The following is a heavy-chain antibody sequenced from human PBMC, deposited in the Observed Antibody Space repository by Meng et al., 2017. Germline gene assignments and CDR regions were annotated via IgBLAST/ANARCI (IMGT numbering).Heavy chain of an antibody. D-gene: IGHD3-10*02. CDR2: VDHSGST. V-gene: IGHV4-38-2*02. J-gene: IGHJ4*02. CDR1: GYSISSGYY. CDR3: ARVKVAMFSN. Sequence: SETLSLTCTVSGYSISSGYYWGWIRQPPGKGLEWIGFVDHSGSTYYNPSLKSQVTISVDTSKKQFPLKLSSVTAADKDNYYCARVKVAMFSNWGQGTLVTVSS.